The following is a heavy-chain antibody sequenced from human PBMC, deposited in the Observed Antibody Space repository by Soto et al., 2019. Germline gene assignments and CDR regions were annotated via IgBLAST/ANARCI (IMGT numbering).Heavy chain of an antibody. J-gene: IGHJ2*01. CDR3: VKEGGMKYFDF. CDR1: GFIFDNHA. V-gene: IGHV3-9*01. CDR2: VTWNSVAT. D-gene: IGHD3-16*01. Sequence: EVQLVESGGGLVQPGRSLRLSCTASGFIFDNHAMHWVRQAPGKGLEWVAGVTWNSVATGYADSVKGRFTISRDNAKNSLYLQMNSLSGEDTAVYFCVKEGGMKYFDFWGRGTVVTVSS.